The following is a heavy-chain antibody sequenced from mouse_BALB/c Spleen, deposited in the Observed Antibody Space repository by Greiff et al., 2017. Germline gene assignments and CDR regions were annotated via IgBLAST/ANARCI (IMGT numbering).Heavy chain of an antibody. CDR3: ARHYYVSSYAWFAY. D-gene: IGHD1-1*01. CDR2: ISYDGSN. J-gene: IGHJ3*01. V-gene: IGHV3-6*02. Sequence: ESGPGLVKPSQSLSLTCSVTGYSITSGYYWNWIRQFPGNKLEWMGYISYDGSNNYNPSLKNRISITRDTSKNQFFLKLNSVTTEDTATYYCARHYYVSSYAWFAYWGQGTLVTVSA. CDR1: GYSITSGYY.